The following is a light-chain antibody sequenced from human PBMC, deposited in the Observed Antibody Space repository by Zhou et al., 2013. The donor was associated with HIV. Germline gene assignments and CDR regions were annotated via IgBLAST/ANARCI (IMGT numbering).Light chain of an antibody. J-gene: IGKJ2*01. CDR3: QQYDSSPYT. V-gene: IGKV3-20*01. CDR1: HTISANY. CDR2: GAS. Sequence: EIVLTQSPATLSLSPGEGATLSCRASHTISANYLAWYQQKPGQAPRLLVYGASTRATGIPDRFTGSGSGTDFTLTFTTLGPEDFAVYYCQQYDSSPYTFGQGTKLEIK.